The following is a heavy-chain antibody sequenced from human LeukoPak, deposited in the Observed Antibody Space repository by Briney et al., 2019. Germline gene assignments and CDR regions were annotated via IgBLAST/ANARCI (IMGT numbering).Heavy chain of an antibody. CDR3: ARVGGSWYLRFGA. CDR2: INPKSGGT. D-gene: IGHD6-13*01. J-gene: IGHJ5*02. Sequence: ASVKVSCKASGYTFTGYFMHWVRQAPGQGFEWMGWINPKSGGTNYAQKFQGRVTMTRDTAISTAYMELSSLRSDDTAVYYCARVGGSWYLRFGAWGQGTLVTVFS. V-gene: IGHV1-2*02. CDR1: GYTFTGYF.